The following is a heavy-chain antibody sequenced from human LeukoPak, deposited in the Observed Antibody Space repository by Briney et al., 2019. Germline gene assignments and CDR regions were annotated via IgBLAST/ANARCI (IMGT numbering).Heavy chain of an antibody. CDR3: AKAADYASDI. D-gene: IGHD5-12*01. CDR2: IRYDESNK. CDR1: GFTFSNYD. Sequence: GGSLRLSCAASGFTFSNYDMHWVRQAPGKGLEWVAFIRYDESNKYHADSVKGRFTISRDNSKNTLYLQMNSLRAEDTAVYYCAKAADYASDIWGQGTMVTVSS. J-gene: IGHJ3*02. V-gene: IGHV3-30*02.